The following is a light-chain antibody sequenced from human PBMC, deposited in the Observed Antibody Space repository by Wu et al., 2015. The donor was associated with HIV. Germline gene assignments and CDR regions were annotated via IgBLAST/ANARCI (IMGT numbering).Light chain of an antibody. V-gene: IGKV1-5*03. Sequence: DIQMTQSPSSLSASVGDRVTITCWASQSISSWLAWYQQKPGKAPNLLIYKASTLESGVPSRFSGSGSGTEFTLTISSLQPDDFATYYCQQLNGYPLTFGGGTKVEIK. CDR3: QQLNGYPLT. J-gene: IGKJ4*01. CDR2: KAS. CDR1: QSISSW.